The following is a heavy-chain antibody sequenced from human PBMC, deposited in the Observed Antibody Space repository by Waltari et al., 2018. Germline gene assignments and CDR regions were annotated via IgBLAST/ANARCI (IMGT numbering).Heavy chain of an antibody. V-gene: IGHV3-9*01. J-gene: IGHJ6*02. D-gene: IGHD2-21*01. CDR3: AKDRGPVGGDLEDYYYYGMDV. CDR2: ISWNSGSR. Sequence: EVQLVESGGGLVQPGRSLRLSCAASGFTFDDYAMHWVRQAPGKALEWVSGISWNSGSRGYADSVKGGFTISRDNAKNSLDLQMNSLRAEDTALYYCAKDRGPVGGDLEDYYYYGMDVWGQGTTVTVSS. CDR1: GFTFDDYA.